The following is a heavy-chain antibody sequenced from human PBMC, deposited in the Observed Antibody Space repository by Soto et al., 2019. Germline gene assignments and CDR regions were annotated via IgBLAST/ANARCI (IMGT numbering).Heavy chain of an antibody. CDR1: GGSISSYY. Sequence: SETLSLTCTVSGGSISSYYWSWIRQPPGKGLEWIGYIYYSGSTNYNPSLKSRVTISVDTSKNQFSLKLSSVTAADTAVYYCATDRFLGPLGYYYSGMDVWGQGTTVTVSS. D-gene: IGHD3-16*01. V-gene: IGHV4-59*01. CDR2: IYYSGST. CDR3: ATDRFLGPLGYYYSGMDV. J-gene: IGHJ6*02.